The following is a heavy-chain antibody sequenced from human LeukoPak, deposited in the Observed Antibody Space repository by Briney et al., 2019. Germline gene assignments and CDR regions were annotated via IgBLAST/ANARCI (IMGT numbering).Heavy chain of an antibody. CDR3: ARGVEYCSSTSCYFGDWFDP. J-gene: IGHJ5*02. V-gene: IGHV1-69*13. CDR1: GYTFTSYG. Sequence: GASVKVSCKASGYTFTSYGISWVRQAPGQGLEWMGGIIPIFGTANYAQKFQGRVTITADESTSTAYMELSSLRSEDTAVYYCARGVEYCSSTSCYFGDWFDPWGQGTLVTVSS. D-gene: IGHD2-2*01. CDR2: IIPIFGTA.